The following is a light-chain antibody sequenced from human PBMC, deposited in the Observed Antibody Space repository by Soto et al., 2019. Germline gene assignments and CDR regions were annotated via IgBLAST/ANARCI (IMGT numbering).Light chain of an antibody. V-gene: IGKV3-20*01. J-gene: IGKJ1*01. CDR3: QQYGTSPQT. CDR2: GAS. CDR1: QSVSSNS. Sequence: IVLTQSPGTLSLSPGERATLSCRANQSVSSNSLAWYQQKPGQAPRLVIYGASTRATGFPDRFTGSGSGTDFTLTISRLEPEDFAVYYCQQYGTSPQTFGQGTKVDIK.